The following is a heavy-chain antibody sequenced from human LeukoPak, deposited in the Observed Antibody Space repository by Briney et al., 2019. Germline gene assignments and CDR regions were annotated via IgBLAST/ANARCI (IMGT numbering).Heavy chain of an antibody. J-gene: IGHJ6*03. D-gene: IGHD3-22*01. CDR2: IYWNDHK. V-gene: IGHV2-5*01. CDR3: ARHYYHRGEDYYYMDV. CDR1: GFSLSNSGVG. Sequence: SGPTLVKPTQALTLTCTFSGFSLSNSGVGVGWIRQPPGKALEWLAVIYWNDHKSYSPSLKSRVTITKDTSKNQVVLIMTYMDPVDTATYYCARHYYHRGEDYYYMDVWGKGPRSPSP.